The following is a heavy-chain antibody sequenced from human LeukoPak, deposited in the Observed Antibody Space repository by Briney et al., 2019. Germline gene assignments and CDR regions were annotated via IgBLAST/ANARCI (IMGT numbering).Heavy chain of an antibody. CDR2: ISYDGSNK. CDR3: ATARSYTNSWFFES. D-gene: IGHD6-13*01. CDR1: GFTFSSYA. J-gene: IGHJ4*02. Sequence: PGGSLRLSCAASGFTFSSYAMHWVRQAPGKGLEWVAVISYDGSNKYYADSVKGRFTISRDNSENTLYLQMNSLRADDTAVYYCATARSYTNSWFFESWGQGSLVSVSS. V-gene: IGHV3-30*04.